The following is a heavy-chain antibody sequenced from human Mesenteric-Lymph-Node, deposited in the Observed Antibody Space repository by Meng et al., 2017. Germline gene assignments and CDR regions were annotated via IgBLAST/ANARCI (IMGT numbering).Heavy chain of an antibody. Sequence: SETLSLTCTVSGGSISSGSYYWSWIRQPAGKGLEWIGRIYTSGSTNYNPPLKSPVTISVDTSKNQFSLKLSSVTAADTAVYYCVRDRADTREDNWFDPWGQGTLVTVSS. D-gene: IGHD3-9*01. J-gene: IGHJ5*02. CDR2: IYTSGST. CDR3: VRDRADTREDNWFDP. V-gene: IGHV4-61*02. CDR1: GGSISSGSYY.